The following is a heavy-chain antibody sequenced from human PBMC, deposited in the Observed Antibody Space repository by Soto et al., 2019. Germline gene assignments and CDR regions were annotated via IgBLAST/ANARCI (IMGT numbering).Heavy chain of an antibody. J-gene: IGHJ4*02. Sequence: QVQLQASGPGLVKPSETLSLTCTVSGGSISSYYWSWIRQPPGKGLEWIGYIYYSGSTNYNPCLKSRVTISVDTSKNQFSLKLSSVTAADTALYYCARTYGRNFDYWGQGTLVTVSS. D-gene: IGHD3-10*01. CDR2: IYYSGST. V-gene: IGHV4-59*01. CDR1: GGSISSYY. CDR3: ARTYGRNFDY.